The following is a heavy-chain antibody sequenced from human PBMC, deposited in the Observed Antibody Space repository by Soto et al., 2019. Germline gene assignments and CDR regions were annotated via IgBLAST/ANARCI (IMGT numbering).Heavy chain of an antibody. CDR1: GYSFAGYW. CDR2: IDPSDSQT. V-gene: IGHV5-10-1*01. CDR3: ATQIYDSDTGPNFQYYFDS. Sequence: PGESLKISCKGSGYSFAGYWITWVRQNPGKGLEWMGRIDPSDSQTYYSPSFRGHVTISVTKSITTVFLQWSSLRASDTAMYYCATQIYDSDTGPNFQYYFDSWGQGTPVTVSS. D-gene: IGHD3-22*01. J-gene: IGHJ4*02.